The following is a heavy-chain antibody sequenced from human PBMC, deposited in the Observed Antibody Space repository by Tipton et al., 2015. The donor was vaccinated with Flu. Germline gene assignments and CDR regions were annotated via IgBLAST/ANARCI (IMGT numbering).Heavy chain of an antibody. Sequence: TLSLTCTVSGDSISTTIYYWGWVRQPPGKGLEWIGSIYYSGTTYYNPSLKSRVTISVDSSKNEFSLTLASLTAADTAVYYCARDLWNDRRAYYYYGVDVWGQATTVTFPS. V-gene: IGHV4-39*07. CDR2: IYYSGTT. CDR3: ARDLWNDRRAYYYYGVDV. J-gene: IGHJ6*02. D-gene: IGHD1-1*01. CDR1: GDSISTTIYY.